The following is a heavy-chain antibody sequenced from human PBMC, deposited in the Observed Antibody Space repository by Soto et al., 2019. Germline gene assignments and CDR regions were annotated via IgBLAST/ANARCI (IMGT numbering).Heavy chain of an antibody. V-gene: IGHV4-59*01. CDR1: GGSISSYY. CDR3: ARLGGSYAVPHFDY. CDR2: IYYSGST. D-gene: IGHD1-26*01. J-gene: IGHJ4*02. Sequence: SETLSLTCTVSGGSISSYYWSWIRQPPGKGLEWIGYIYYSGSTDYDPSLKSRVTISVDTSKNQFSLKLSSVTAADTAVYYCARLGGSYAVPHFDYWGQGTLVTVSS.